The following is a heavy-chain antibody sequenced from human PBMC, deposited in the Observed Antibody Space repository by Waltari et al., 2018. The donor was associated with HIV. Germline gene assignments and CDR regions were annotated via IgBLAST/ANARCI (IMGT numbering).Heavy chain of an antibody. V-gene: IGHV2-5*01. CDR1: GFCLSTIGVS. J-gene: IGHJ4*02. CDR3: AHSYYYYGVGYNYALDS. D-gene: IGHD3-10*01. Sequence: QITLKDSGPTLVKPTETLSLTSSFSGFCLSTIGVSVGWVRQPPRKAREWLAFIYCTDDKRQTPSLKSRLTITKDTAKNQVVLTITNMQPLDTATYSGAHSYYYYGVGYNYALDSWGQGAVVTVSS. CDR2: IYCTDDK.